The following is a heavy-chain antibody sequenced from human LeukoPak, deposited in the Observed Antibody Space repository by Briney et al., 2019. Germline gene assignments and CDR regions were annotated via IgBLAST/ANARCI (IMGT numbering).Heavy chain of an antibody. Sequence: GGSLRLSCAASGFTFSSCNMNWVRQAPGKGREWVSYITSSSNVIYYADTVKGRFTISRDNAKNSLFLQTNSLRDEDTAVYYCVRDSPMAIFDYWGQGDLVTVSS. CDR3: VRDSPMAIFDY. V-gene: IGHV3-48*02. D-gene: IGHD5-24*01. CDR1: GFTFSSCN. J-gene: IGHJ4*02. CDR2: ITSSSNVI.